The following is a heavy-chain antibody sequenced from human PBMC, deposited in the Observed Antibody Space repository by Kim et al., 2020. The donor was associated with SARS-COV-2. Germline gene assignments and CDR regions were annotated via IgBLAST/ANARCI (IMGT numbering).Heavy chain of an antibody. Sequence: GGSLRLSCAASGFTFSSYNMNWVRQAPGKGLEWISYISSSGSSTYYADSVKGRFSISRDNAKNSLYLDMNSLRDEDTAVYYCVRDGLGTMVRGNYWGQGTLVTVSS. CDR2: ISSSGSST. V-gene: IGHV3-48*02. D-gene: IGHD3-10*01. CDR1: GFTFSSYN. CDR3: VRDGLGTMVRGNY. J-gene: IGHJ4*02.